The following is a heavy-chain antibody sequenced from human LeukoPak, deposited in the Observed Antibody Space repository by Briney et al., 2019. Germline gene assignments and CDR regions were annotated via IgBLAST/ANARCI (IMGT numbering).Heavy chain of an antibody. CDR1: EFTFDDYT. D-gene: IGHD3-22*01. CDR2: ISWHGSTT. CDR3: AKDIGDSIGYNYFDS. J-gene: IGHJ4*02. V-gene: IGHV3-43*01. Sequence: GGSLRLSYAASEFTFDDYTIHWVRRAPGKGLEWVSVISWHGSTTKYADSVRGRFTISRDNRKNSLSLQMNSLRPEDTALYYCAKDIGDSIGYNYFDSWGQGTLVTVSS.